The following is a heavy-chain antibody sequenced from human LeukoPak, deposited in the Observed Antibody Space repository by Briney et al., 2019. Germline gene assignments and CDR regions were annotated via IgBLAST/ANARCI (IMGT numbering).Heavy chain of an antibody. V-gene: IGHV3-43D*03. J-gene: IGHJ4*02. Sequence: GSLRLSCAASGFTFNDYAMHWVRQAPGKGLEWVSFISWNGDSMYYADSVKGRFTISRDNTKNSLNLQMNSLRAEGTAFYYCAKDSESYGSTCPSDWGQGTLVTVSS. CDR3: AKDSESYGSTCPSD. D-gene: IGHD1-14*01. CDR2: ISWNGDSM. CDR1: GFTFNDYA.